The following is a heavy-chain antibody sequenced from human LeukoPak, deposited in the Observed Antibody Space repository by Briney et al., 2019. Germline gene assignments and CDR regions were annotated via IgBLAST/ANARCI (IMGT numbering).Heavy chain of an antibody. CDR2: IYASGDA. V-gene: IGHV4-4*07. CDR1: GGSTSSYC. Sequence: PSETLSLTYTVSGGSTSSYCWSWLRQPAGKGLEWIGRIYASGDANYNPSLKSRVTMSVDTSKNQFSLTLSSVTAADTSGYYCARVHLLGGQGLYDYWGQGTLVTVSS. CDR3: ARVHLLGGQGLYDY. J-gene: IGHJ4*02. D-gene: IGHD3-16*02.